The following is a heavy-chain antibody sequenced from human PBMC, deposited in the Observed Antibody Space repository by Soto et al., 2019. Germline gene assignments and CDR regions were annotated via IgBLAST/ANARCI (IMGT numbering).Heavy chain of an antibody. CDR3: ARIGTGTMSYFDF. CDR2: IDWDDDK. V-gene: IGHV2-70*11. J-gene: IGHJ4*02. D-gene: IGHD1-1*01. Sequence: SGPTLPNPTQTLTLTCNLSGFSISTKGMCVSWIRKPPGKALEWLARIDWDDDKYYSTSLKTRLAISKDTSKNQVVLTMTNMGPVDTATYFCARIGTGTMSYFDFWRQGALVTVSS. CDR1: GFSISTKGMC.